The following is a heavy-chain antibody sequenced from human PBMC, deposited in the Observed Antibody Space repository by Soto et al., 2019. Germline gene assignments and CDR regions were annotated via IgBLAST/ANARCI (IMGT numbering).Heavy chain of an antibody. CDR3: AREVLWSRYFDY. V-gene: IGHV3-30-3*01. CDR1: GFIFSNYV. CDR2: MSYDGTTK. J-gene: IGHJ4*02. D-gene: IGHD2-21*01. Sequence: QVQLVESGGGVVQPGRSLRLSCAASGFIFSNYVMYWVRQAPGKGLEWVAFMSYDGTTKYYADSVNGRFTISRDNSKNTLYLQMNNLRPEDTGVYYCAREVLWSRYFDYWGQGTLVTVSS.